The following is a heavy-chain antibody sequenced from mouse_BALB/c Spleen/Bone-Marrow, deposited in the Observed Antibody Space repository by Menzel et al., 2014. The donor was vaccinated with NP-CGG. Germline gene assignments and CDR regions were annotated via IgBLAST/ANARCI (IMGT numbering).Heavy chain of an antibody. CDR2: INSGSGGT. CDR1: GYAFTNYL. J-gene: IGHJ3*01. Sequence: VKLQESGAELVRPGTSVKVSCKASGYAFTNYLIEWVKQRPGQGLEWIGVINSGSGGTDYNEKFKGKATLTADKSSSTAYMQLSSLTSDDSAVYCCARRITVVVPPAYWGQGTLVTVSA. V-gene: IGHV1-54*01. CDR3: ARRITVVVPPAY. D-gene: IGHD1-1*01.